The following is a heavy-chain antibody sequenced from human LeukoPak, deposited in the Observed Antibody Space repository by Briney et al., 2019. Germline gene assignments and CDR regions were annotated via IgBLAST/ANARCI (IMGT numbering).Heavy chain of an antibody. CDR3: ASWGVLDV. CDR2: IKHDAHMS. Sequence: PGASLSPACAASGSSFGSSWTECARPPGRGGRGWVDCIKHDAHMSTHVDSVKGPFHFSRDNAKNSLYRQMSNLRTQLTVVYFCASWGVLDVWGQGATVTVSS. V-gene: IGHV3-7*01. J-gene: IGHJ6*02. D-gene: IGHD3-16*01. CDR1: GSSFGSSW.